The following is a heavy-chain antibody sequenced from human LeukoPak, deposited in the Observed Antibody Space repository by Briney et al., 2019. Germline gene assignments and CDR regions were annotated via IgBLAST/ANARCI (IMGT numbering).Heavy chain of an antibody. CDR2: IIPIFGTA. Sequence: GASVKVSCKASGGTFSSYAISWVRQAPGQGLEWMGGIIPIFGTANYAQKFQGRVTITADESTSTAYMELSSLRSEDTAVYYCARESVGYCSGGSCYYDAFDIWGQGTMVTVSS. CDR1: GGTFSSYA. CDR3: ARESVGYCSGGSCYYDAFDI. J-gene: IGHJ3*02. D-gene: IGHD2-15*01. V-gene: IGHV1-69*13.